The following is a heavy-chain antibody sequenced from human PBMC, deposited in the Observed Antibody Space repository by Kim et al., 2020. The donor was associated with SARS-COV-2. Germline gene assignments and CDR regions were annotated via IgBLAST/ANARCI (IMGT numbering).Heavy chain of an antibody. CDR2: IYYSGST. Sequence: SETLSLTCTVSGGSIRSAYWSWIRQPPGKGLEWIAYIYYSGSTNYNPSLKSRVTISLDTSNNQLSLKLSSVTAADTAVYYCARDLAAAGHYYYYGMDVWG. D-gene: IGHD6-13*01. V-gene: IGHV4-59*01. J-gene: IGHJ6*01. CDR3: ARDLAAAGHYYYYGMDV. CDR1: GGSIRSAY.